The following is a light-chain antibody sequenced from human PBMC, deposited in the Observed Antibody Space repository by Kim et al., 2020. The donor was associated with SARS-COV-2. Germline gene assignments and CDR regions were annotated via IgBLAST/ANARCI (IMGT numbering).Light chain of an antibody. CDR3: QQYGTSPLT. V-gene: IGKV3-20*01. J-gene: IGKJ4*01. CDR2: DAS. Sequence: SPGETATLSCRASQSVSRSDVAWYQQKPGQTPRLLIYDASIRATGIPDRFSGSGSRTDFTLTISGLQPEDFAVYYCQQYGTSPLTFGGGTKVDIK. CDR1: QSVSRSD.